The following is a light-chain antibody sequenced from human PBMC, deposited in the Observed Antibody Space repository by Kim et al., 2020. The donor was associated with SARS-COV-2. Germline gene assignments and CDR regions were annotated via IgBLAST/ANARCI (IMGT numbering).Light chain of an antibody. Sequence: VSPGQTSSITCAGDKLGDKYACWYQQKPGQSPVLVIYQDSKRPSGIPERFSGSNSGNTATLTISGTQAMDEADYYCQAWDSSTWVFGGGTQLTVL. V-gene: IGLV3-1*01. CDR2: QDS. CDR3: QAWDSSTWV. CDR1: KLGDKY. J-gene: IGLJ3*02.